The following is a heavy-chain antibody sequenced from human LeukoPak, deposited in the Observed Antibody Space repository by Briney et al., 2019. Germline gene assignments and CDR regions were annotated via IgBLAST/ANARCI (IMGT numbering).Heavy chain of an antibody. CDR2: IDPNSGGT. CDR3: ARDLRGYSSSTDQYWFDP. Sequence: ASVKVSCKASGYTFTGYYMHWVRQAPGQGLEWMGWIDPNSGGTNYAQKFQGRVTMTRDTSISTAYMELSRLRSDDTAGYYCARDLRGYSSSTDQYWFDPWGQGTLVTVSS. CDR1: GYTFTGYY. V-gene: IGHV1-2*02. J-gene: IGHJ5*02. D-gene: IGHD6-6*01.